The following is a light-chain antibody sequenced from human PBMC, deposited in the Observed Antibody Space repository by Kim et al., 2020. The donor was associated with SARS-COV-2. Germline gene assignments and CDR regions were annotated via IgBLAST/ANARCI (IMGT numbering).Light chain of an antibody. V-gene: IGLV10-54*02. CDR2: RNN. J-gene: IGLJ2*01. Sequence: LRQTATFTCTGNNDIVGNQGAAWLQNHQGHPPKLLSHRNNTRPSGISERFSASRSGNTASLTINGLQPEDEADCFCSPLASSLSVEFDGGTQLTVL. CDR1: NDIVGNQG. CDR3: SPLASSLSVE.